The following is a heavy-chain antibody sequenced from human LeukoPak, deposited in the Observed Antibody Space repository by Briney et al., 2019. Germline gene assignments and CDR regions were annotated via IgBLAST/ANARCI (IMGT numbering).Heavy chain of an antibody. CDR3: SRETTSGY. Sequence: PGGSLRLSCATSGFSFSGYSMNWVRQPPGQGMEWISYISRGSHTIYYADSVRGRFTISTDDAKNSLYLQMNSLRAEDTGIYYCSRETTSGYWGQETLLTVSS. CDR2: ISRGSHTI. J-gene: IGHJ4*02. CDR1: GFSFSGYS. V-gene: IGHV3-48*04. D-gene: IGHD1-1*01.